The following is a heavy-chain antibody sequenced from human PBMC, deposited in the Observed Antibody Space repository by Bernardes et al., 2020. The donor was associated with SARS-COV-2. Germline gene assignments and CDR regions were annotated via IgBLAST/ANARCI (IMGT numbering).Heavy chain of an antibody. Sequence: GESLKISCKGSGYIFTTHWIVWVRQMPGKGLEWMGIIYPSDSDARYSPSFQGQVTISVDKSISTAYLKWSSLKASDTGIYYCARRYGSGSLGMDVWGQGTTVTVSS. J-gene: IGHJ6*02. V-gene: IGHV5-51*01. CDR1: GYIFTTHW. CDR3: ARRYGSGSLGMDV. D-gene: IGHD3-10*01. CDR2: IYPSDSDA.